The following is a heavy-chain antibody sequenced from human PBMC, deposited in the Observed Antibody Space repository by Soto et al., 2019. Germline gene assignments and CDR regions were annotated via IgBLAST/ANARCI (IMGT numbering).Heavy chain of an antibody. CDR2: ISGNSDII. D-gene: IGHD3-10*01. V-gene: IGHV3-48*01. CDR3: GGDSGLYRGGPLFDF. J-gene: IGHJ4*02. Sequence: PGGSLRLSCAASGFTLSSRAMNWVRQAPGKGLEWVSFISGNSDIIYYADSVKGRFTISRDNGKNSLDLQMNSLTAEDTAVYYCGGDSGLYRGGPLFDFWGQGALVTVSS. CDR1: GFTLSSRA.